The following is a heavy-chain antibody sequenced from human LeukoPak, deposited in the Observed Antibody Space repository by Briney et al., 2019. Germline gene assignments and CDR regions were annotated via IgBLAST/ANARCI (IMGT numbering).Heavy chain of an antibody. V-gene: IGHV4-31*03. J-gene: IGHJ4*02. D-gene: IGHD1-26*01. CDR1: GGSISSGGYY. Sequence: PSQTLSLTCTVSGGSISSGGYYWSWIRKHPGKGLEWIGYIYYSGSTYYNPSLKSRVTISVDTSKNQFSLKLSSVTAADTAVYYCARAGATTHPNYFDYWGQGTLVTVSS. CDR2: IYYSGST. CDR3: ARAGATTHPNYFDY.